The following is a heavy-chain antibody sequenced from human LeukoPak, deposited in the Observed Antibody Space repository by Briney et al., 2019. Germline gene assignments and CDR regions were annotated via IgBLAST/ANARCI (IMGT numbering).Heavy chain of an antibody. CDR1: GGSISSGSYY. Sequence: SQTLSLTCTVSGGSISSGSYYWSWIRQPAGKGLEWIGRICTSGSTNYDPSLKSRVTISVDTSKNQFSLKLSSVTAADTAVYYCARGSTRATLDYWGQGTLVTVSS. J-gene: IGHJ4*02. CDR2: ICTSGST. D-gene: IGHD2-2*01. V-gene: IGHV4-61*02. CDR3: ARGSTRATLDY.